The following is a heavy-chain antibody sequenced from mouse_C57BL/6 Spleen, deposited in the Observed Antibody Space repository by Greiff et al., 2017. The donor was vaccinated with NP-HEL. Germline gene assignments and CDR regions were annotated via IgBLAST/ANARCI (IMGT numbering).Heavy chain of an antibody. V-gene: IGHV1-53*01. J-gene: IGHJ3*01. D-gene: IGHD2-1*01. CDR3: ARAYGNYGELAY. CDR1: GYTFTSYW. CDR2: LNPSNGGT. Sequence: QVQLQQPGTELVKPGASVKLSCKASGYTFTSYWMHWVKQRPGQGLEWIGHLNPSNGGTNYNEKFKSKATLTVDKSSSTAYMQLSSLTSEDYAVDYCARAYGNYGELAYWGQGTPVTVSA.